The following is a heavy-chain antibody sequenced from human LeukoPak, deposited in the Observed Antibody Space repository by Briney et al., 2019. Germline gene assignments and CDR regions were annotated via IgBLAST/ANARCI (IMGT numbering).Heavy chain of an antibody. Sequence: ASVRVSCKASGYTSTGYYMHWVRQAPGQGLEWMGWINPNSGGTNYAQKFQGRVTMTRDTSISTAYMELSRLRSDDTAVYYCARARSSVNFDPWGQGTLVTVSS. CDR3: ARARSSVNFDP. CDR2: INPNSGGT. J-gene: IGHJ5*02. CDR1: GYTSTGYY. D-gene: IGHD2-15*01. V-gene: IGHV1-2*02.